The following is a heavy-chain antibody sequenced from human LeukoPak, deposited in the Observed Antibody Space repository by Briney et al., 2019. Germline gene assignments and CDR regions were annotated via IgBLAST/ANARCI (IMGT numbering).Heavy chain of an antibody. CDR2: INPSGGST. V-gene: IGHV1-46*01. Sequence: ASVKVSCKAPGHTFTSYYMHWVRQAPGQGLEWMGIINPSGGSTSYAQKFQGRVTMTRDTSTSTVYMELSSLRSEDTAVYYCARAVAGYFDYWGQGTLVTVSS. CDR3: ARAVAGYFDY. D-gene: IGHD6-19*01. CDR1: GHTFTSYY. J-gene: IGHJ4*02.